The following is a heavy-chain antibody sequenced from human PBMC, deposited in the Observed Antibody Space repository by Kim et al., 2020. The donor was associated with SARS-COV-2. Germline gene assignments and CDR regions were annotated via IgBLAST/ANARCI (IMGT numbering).Heavy chain of an antibody. CDR1: GGTFSSYA. V-gene: IGHV1-69*13. Sequence: SVKVSCKASGGTFSSYAISWVRQAPGQGLEWMGGIIPIFGTANYAQKFQGRVTITADESTSTAYMELSSLRSEDTAVYYCATAPRIAVAGNSWYFDLWGRGTLVTVSS. D-gene: IGHD6-19*01. CDR3: ATAPRIAVAGNSWYFDL. J-gene: IGHJ2*01. CDR2: IIPIFGTA.